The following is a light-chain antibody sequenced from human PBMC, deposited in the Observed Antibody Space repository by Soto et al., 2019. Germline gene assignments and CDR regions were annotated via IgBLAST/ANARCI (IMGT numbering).Light chain of an antibody. CDR3: QHYNDWHPT. J-gene: IGKJ1*01. V-gene: IGKV3-15*01. CDR2: GAS. Sequence: ETVMTQFPATLSVSAGERATLSCRASQTVTRKLAWYQQKPGQAPRLLMSGASTRATGIPPRFRGSGSGTXFTLTIASLQSDDSEVYYCQHYNDWHPTFGQGTKVDIK. CDR1: QTVTRK.